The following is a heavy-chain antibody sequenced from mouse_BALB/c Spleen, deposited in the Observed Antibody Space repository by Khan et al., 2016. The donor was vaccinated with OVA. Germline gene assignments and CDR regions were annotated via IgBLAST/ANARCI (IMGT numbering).Heavy chain of an antibody. D-gene: IGHD1-1*01. CDR1: GFSVTNYG. V-gene: IGHV2-9*02. CDR3: ARAFYYVAWFAY. Sequence: QVQLKESGPGLVAPSQTLSITCTVSGFSVTNYGVHWVRQPPGKGLEWLGVIWAGGSKNRNSALMSRLSISKDDSKSQVFLTMNSLQTDDTAIYYCARAFYYVAWFAYLGQGTLVTVSA. J-gene: IGHJ3*01. CDR2: IWAGGSK.